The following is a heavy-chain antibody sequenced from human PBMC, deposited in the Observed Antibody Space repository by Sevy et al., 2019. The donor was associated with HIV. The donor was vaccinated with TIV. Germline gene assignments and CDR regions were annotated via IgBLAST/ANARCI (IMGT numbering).Heavy chain of an antibody. CDR1: AYTFTGHY. J-gene: IGHJ4*02. V-gene: IGHV1-2*02. D-gene: IGHD2-2*01. CDR3: ARGGVVVEPAARGYFDY. CDR2: INPNSGGT. Sequence: ASVKVSCKASAYTFTGHYIHWVRQAPGQGLECMGWINPNSGGTIYAQKFQGTVTMTRDTSISTAYMELSRLRSDDTAVYYCARGGVVVEPAARGYFDYWGQGTLVTVSS.